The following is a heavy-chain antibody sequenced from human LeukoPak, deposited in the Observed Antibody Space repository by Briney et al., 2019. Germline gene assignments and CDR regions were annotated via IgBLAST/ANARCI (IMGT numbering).Heavy chain of an antibody. CDR1: GFTFSSYA. D-gene: IGHD3-3*01. CDR3: AKILGSGQHFDY. CDR2: ISSSGGGT. V-gene: IGHV3-23*01. Sequence: GGSLRLSCAASGFTFSSYAMSWVRQAPGKGLEWVSSISSSGGGTYYADSVKGRFTISRDNSKNTLYLQMNSLRAEDTAFYYCAKILGSGQHFDYWGQGTLVTVSS. J-gene: IGHJ4*02.